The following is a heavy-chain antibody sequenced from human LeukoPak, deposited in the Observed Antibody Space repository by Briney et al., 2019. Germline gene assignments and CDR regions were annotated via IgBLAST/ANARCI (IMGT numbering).Heavy chain of an antibody. Sequence: PGGSLRLSCAASGLTVSSNYMSWVRQAPGKGLEWVSIIYSGGSTCYADSVKGRFTISRDNSKNTLYPQMNSLRAEDTAVYFCVRVGYSYGYGDWNHFDYWGQGTLVTVSS. J-gene: IGHJ4*02. D-gene: IGHD5-18*01. V-gene: IGHV3-66*02. CDR1: GLTVSSNY. CDR3: VRVGYSYGYGDWNHFDY. CDR2: IYSGGST.